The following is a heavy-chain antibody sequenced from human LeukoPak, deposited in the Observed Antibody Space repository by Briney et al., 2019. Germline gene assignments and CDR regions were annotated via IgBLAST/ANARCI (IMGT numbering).Heavy chain of an antibody. Sequence: ASVKVSCKASGYTFATYGISWVRQAPGQGLEWMGWISAYNGNTKYAQKLQGRVTMTTDTSTSTAYMELRSLRSDDTAVYYCARDLHRVVVRGVPHYYYYMDVWGKGTTVTISS. V-gene: IGHV1-18*01. CDR3: ARDLHRVVVRGVPHYYYYMDV. CDR1: GYTFATYG. J-gene: IGHJ6*03. D-gene: IGHD3-10*01. CDR2: ISAYNGNT.